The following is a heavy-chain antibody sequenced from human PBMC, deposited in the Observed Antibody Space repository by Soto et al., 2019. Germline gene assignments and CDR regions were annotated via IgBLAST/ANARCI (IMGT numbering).Heavy chain of an antibody. J-gene: IGHJ4*02. Sequence: EVQLAESGGGLVQPGRSLRLSCAASGFTLSSYWMNWVRLAPGKGLEWVANIKQDGSQKNYVDSVKGRFTISRDNAKNSLYLQMSSLRAEDTAVYYCMTSVTTHDYWGQGTLVTVSS. CDR1: GFTLSSYW. V-gene: IGHV3-7*01. CDR3: MTSVTTHDY. CDR2: IKQDGSQK. D-gene: IGHD4-17*01.